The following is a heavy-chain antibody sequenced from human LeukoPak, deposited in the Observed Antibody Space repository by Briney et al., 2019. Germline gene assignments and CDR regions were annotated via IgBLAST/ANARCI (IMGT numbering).Heavy chain of an antibody. J-gene: IGHJ4*02. CDR1: GFTFSSYA. CDR3: ARDGSSWSFDH. V-gene: IGHV3-30*01. Sequence: GGSLRLSCAASGFTFSSYATHWVRQAPGKGLEWVAVISHDGTNKYYADSVKGRFTISRDNSKNALYLQMNSMRAEDTAVYYCARDGSSWSFDHWGQGALVTVSS. D-gene: IGHD6-13*01. CDR2: ISHDGTNK.